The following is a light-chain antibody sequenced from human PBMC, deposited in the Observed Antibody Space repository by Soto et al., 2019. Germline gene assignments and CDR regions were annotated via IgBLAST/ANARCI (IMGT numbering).Light chain of an antibody. V-gene: IGKV3-11*01. CDR2: DAS. Sequence: EIVLTQSPATLSLSPGERATLSCRASQSVSSYLAWYQQKPGQAPRLPIYDASNRATGIPARFSGSGSGTDFTLTISSLEPEDFAVYYCQQRSNWSFGQGTRLEIK. J-gene: IGKJ5*01. CDR3: QQRSNWS. CDR1: QSVSSY.